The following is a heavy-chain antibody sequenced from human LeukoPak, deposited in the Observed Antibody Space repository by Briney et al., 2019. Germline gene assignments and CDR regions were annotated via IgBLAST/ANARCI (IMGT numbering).Heavy chain of an antibody. D-gene: IGHD1-26*01. J-gene: IGHJ4*02. CDR1: GFTFSSYW. Sequence: GGSLRLSCAASGFTFSSYWMHWVRQAPGKGLVWVSRINSDGSSTSYADSVKGRFTISRDNAKNTLNLQMNSLRAEDTAVYYCAREAEGWELSPFDYWGQGTLVTVSS. CDR3: AREAEGWELSPFDY. CDR2: INSDGSST. V-gene: IGHV3-74*01.